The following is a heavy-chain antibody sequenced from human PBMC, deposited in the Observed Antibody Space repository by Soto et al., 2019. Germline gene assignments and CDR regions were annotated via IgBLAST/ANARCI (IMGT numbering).Heavy chain of an antibody. D-gene: IGHD3-9*01. CDR2: IVVGSGNT. V-gene: IGHV1-58*01. Sequence: ASVKVSCKASGFTFTSSAVQWVRQARGQRLEWIGWIVVGSGNTNYAQKFQERVTITRDMSTSTAYMELSSLRSEDTAVYYCEADNRLGVPSIDILTGYPPDYYGMDVWGQGTTVTVSS. J-gene: IGHJ6*02. CDR3: EADNRLGVPSIDILTGYPPDYYGMDV. CDR1: GFTFTSSA.